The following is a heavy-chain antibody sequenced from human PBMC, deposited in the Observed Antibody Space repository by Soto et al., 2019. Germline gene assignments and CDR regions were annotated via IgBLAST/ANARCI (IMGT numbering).Heavy chain of an antibody. Sequence: QITLKESGPTLVKPTQTLTLTCTFSGFSLSTSGVGVGWIRQPPGKALEWLALIYWDDAKRYSPSLKSRLTITKHPSHNQVVLTMTNMDPVDTSTYYCAHRPSYCSGGSCYAGFYSWGQGTLVTVSS. D-gene: IGHD2-15*01. CDR3: AHRPSYCSGGSCYAGFYS. CDR1: GFSLSTSGVG. CDR2: IYWDDAK. V-gene: IGHV2-5*02. J-gene: IGHJ4*02.